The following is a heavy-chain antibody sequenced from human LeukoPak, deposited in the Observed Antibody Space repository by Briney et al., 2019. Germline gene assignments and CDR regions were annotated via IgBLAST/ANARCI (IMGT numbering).Heavy chain of an antibody. V-gene: IGHV4-4*07. J-gene: IGHJ4*02. CDR3: ARVGNNWYYFDY. D-gene: IGHD1-1*01. CDR1: GGSISSYY. CDR2: IYTSGNT. Sequence: PSETLSLTCTVSGGSISSYYWSWIQQPAGEGLEWIGHIYTSGNTNYNPSLKSRVTMSVDTSKNQFSLKVSSVTAADTAVYYCARVGNNWYYFDYWGQGTLVTVSS.